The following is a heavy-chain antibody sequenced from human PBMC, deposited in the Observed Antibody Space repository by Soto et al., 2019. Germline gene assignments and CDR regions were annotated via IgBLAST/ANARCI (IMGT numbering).Heavy chain of an antibody. CDR3: AREVSCRPGCHAALEI. J-gene: IGHJ3*02. D-gene: IGHD2-2*01. Sequence: QVQLQESGPGLVKPSGTLSLTCAVSGGSISSGDWWSWVRQPPGKGLEWIGEIIHSGSTNYNPSLKNRVTISVDRSKNQFSLQLSSVIAADTAVYYCAREVSCRPGCHAALEIWGQGTVVTV. CDR1: GGSISSGDW. CDR2: IIHSGST. V-gene: IGHV4-4*02.